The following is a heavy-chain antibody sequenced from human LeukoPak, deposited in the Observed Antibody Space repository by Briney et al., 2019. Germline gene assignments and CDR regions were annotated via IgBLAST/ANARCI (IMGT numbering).Heavy chain of an antibody. CDR2: TYYRSKWYN. Sequence: SQTLSLTCAISGDSVSSNSAAWNWIRQSPSRGLEWLGRTYYRSKWYNDYAVSVKSRITIKPDTSKNQFSLQLNSVTPEDTAVYYCAKAAGDLGTGSGWYDAFDIWGQGTMVTVSS. D-gene: IGHD6-19*01. V-gene: IGHV6-1*01. J-gene: IGHJ3*02. CDR3: AKAAGDLGTGSGWYDAFDI. CDR1: GDSVSSNSAA.